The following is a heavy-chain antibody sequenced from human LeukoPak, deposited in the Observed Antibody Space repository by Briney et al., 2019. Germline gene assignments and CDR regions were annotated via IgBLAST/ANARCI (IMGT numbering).Heavy chain of an antibody. V-gene: IGHV4-30-2*01. CDR2: IYHSGST. Sequence: SETLSLTCTVSGGSISSGGYYWSWIRQPPGKGLEWIGYIYHSGSTYYNPSLKSRVTISVDRSKNQFSLQLNSVTPEDTAVYYCARGQLERRPYYYYYYGMDVWGQGTTVTVSS. D-gene: IGHD1-1*01. CDR1: GGSISSGGYY. J-gene: IGHJ6*02. CDR3: ARGQLERRPYYYYYYGMDV.